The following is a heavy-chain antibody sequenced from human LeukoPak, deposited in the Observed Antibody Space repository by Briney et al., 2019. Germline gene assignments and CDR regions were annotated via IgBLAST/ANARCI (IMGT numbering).Heavy chain of an antibody. J-gene: IGHJ4*02. D-gene: IGHD2-21*02. V-gene: IGHV3-33*01. Sequence: QSGGSLRLSCAASGFTFSSYGMHWVRQAPGKGLEWVAVIWYDGSNKYYVDSVKGRFTISRDNAKNSLYLQMNSLRAEDTAVYYCARGLYCGGDCSRFDYWGQGTLVTVSS. CDR3: ARGLYCGGDCSRFDY. CDR2: IWYDGSNK. CDR1: GFTFSSYG.